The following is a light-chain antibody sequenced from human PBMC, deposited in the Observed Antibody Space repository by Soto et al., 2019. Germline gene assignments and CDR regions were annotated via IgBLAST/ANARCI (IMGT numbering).Light chain of an antibody. CDR1: QSVSSN. CDR2: GAS. CDR3: QQYNNWLEYT. Sequence: EIVMTQSPATLSVSPGERATLSCRASQSVSSNLAWYQQKPGQAPRLLIYGASTRATGIPARFSGSGSGTEFTLTISSLQSADFAVYYCQQYNNWLEYTFGQGTKLEIK. J-gene: IGKJ2*01. V-gene: IGKV3-15*01.